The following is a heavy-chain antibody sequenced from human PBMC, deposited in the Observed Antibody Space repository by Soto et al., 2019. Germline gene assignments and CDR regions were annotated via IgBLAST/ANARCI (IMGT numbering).Heavy chain of an antibody. Sequence: ASGKVSCKAVGYTFTTYPIHWVRQAPGQRLEWMGWINTGNGGSISSQRFQGRVTTSRDTSASTAYLELSSLRSEDTGVYYCARDNHGLGEFWGQVTLVNLSS. D-gene: IGHD1-20*01. CDR2: INTGNGGS. CDR1: GYTFTTYP. CDR3: ARDNHGLGEF. V-gene: IGHV1-3*04. J-gene: IGHJ4*02.